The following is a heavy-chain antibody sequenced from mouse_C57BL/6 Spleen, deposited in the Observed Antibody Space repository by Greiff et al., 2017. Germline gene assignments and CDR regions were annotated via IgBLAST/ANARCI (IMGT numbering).Heavy chain of an antibody. V-gene: IGHV1-80*01. J-gene: IGHJ4*01. CDR1: GYAFSSYW. CDR2: IYPGDGDT. D-gene: IGHD2-1*01. CDR3: ARYGNYHYYAMDY. Sequence: VKLQESGAELVKPGASVKISCKASGYAFSSYWMNWVKQRPGKGLEWIGQIYPGDGDTNYNGKFKGKATLTADKSSSTAYMQLSSLTSEDSAVYFCARYGNYHYYAMDYWGQGTSVTVSS.